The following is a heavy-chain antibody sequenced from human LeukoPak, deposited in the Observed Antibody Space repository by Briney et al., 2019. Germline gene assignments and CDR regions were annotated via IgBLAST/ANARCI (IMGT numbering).Heavy chain of an antibody. CDR1: GGSISSYY. V-gene: IGHV4-59*01. J-gene: IGHJ5*02. CDR3: AREVVSSSWWGGSEWFDP. CDR2: IYYSGST. Sequence: SETLSLTCTVSGGSISSYYWSWIRQPPGKGLEWIGYIYYSGSTNCNPSLKSRVTISVDTSKNQFSLKLSSVTAADTAVYYCAREVVSSSWWGGSEWFDPWGQGTLVTVSS. D-gene: IGHD6-13*01.